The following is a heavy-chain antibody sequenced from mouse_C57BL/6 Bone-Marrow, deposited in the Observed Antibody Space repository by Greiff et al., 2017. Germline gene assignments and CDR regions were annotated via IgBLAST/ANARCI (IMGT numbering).Heavy chain of an antibody. D-gene: IGHD1-1*01. Sequence: QVQLKESGPGLVAPSQSLSITCTVSGFSLTSYGVHWVRQPPGKGLEWLVVIWSDGSTTYNSALKSRLSISKDNSKSQVFLKMNSLQTDDTAMYYCARHRGYYGSSSNWYFDVWGTGTTVTVSS. V-gene: IGHV2-6-1*01. CDR2: IWSDGST. CDR3: ARHRGYYGSSSNWYFDV. J-gene: IGHJ1*03. CDR1: GFSLTSYG.